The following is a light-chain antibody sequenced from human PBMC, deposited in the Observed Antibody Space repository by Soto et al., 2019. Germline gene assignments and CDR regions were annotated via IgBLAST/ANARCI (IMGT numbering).Light chain of an antibody. V-gene: IGLV2-14*03. J-gene: IGLJ2*01. Sequence: SALTQPASVSGSPGQSITIPCTGTGSDVGDYHYVSWYQQHPGKAPKLMIYDVSYRPSGVSNRFAGSKSGDTASLTISGLQAEDEADYYCSSYTTSSTVLFGGGTQLTVL. CDR3: SSYTTSSTVL. CDR2: DVS. CDR1: GSDVGDYHY.